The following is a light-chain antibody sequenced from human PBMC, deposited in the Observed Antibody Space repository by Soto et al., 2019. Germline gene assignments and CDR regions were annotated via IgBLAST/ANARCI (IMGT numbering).Light chain of an antibody. CDR3: CSYAGNNNWL. CDR2: EVS. Sequence: QSALTQPPSASGSPGQSVTISCTGTSSDVGYYKYVSWYQQHPGKAPKLLIYEVSKRPSGVPDRLSGSKSGNTASLTVSGLQAEDEADYYCCSYAGNNNWLFGGGTKVTVL. CDR1: SSDVGYYKY. J-gene: IGLJ2*01. V-gene: IGLV2-8*01.